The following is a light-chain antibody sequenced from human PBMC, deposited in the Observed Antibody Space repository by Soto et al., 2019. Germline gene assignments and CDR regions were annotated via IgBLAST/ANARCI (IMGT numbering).Light chain of an antibody. CDR2: AAS. CDR1: QGIRSD. CDR3: LQDYNYPYT. Sequence: AIQMTQSPSSLSASVGDRVTITCRASQGIRSDVAWYQQKPGKAPKLLIYAASSLQSGVPSRFSGSGSGTDFTLTISSLLPEDFATYYCLQDYNYPYTFGLGTNLEIK. J-gene: IGKJ2*01. V-gene: IGKV1-6*01.